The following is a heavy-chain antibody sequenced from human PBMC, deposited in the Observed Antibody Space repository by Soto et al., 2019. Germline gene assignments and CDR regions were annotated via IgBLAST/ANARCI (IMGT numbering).Heavy chain of an antibody. V-gene: IGHV4-61*08. J-gene: IGHJ4*02. CDR2: VFFSGST. Sequence: PSETLSLSCTVSGGSISSGGYYWSWIRQPPGKGLEWIGYVFFSGSTNYNPSLKSRVTISVDTSKNQFSLKLTSVTAAGTAVYYCARDKITGLFDYWGQGTLVTVSS. CDR3: ARDKITGLFDY. D-gene: IGHD2-8*02. CDR1: GGSISSGGYY.